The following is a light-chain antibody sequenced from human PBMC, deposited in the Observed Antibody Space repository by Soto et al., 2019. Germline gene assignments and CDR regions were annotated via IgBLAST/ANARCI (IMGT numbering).Light chain of an antibody. J-gene: IGLJ3*02. V-gene: IGLV2-23*01. Sequence: QSVLTQPASVSGSPGQSITISCTGTSSDVGGYDLVSWYQQHPAKAPKLIIYEGSKRPSGISNRFSGSKSGNTASLIISGLQGDDEGDYYCCAYVSSNTLLFGGGTKLTVL. CDR3: CAYVSSNTLL. CDR1: SSDVGGYDL. CDR2: EGS.